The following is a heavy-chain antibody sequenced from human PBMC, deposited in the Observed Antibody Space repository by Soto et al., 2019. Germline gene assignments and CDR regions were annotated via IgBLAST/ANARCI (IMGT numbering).Heavy chain of an antibody. Sequence: ASVKVSCKASGYTFTSYYMHWVRQAPGQGLEWMGIINPSGGSTSYAQKFQGRVTMTRDTSTSTVYMELSSLRSEDTALYYCARVGFETFYYYYGMDVWGQGTTVTVSS. CDR3: ARVGFETFYYYYGMDV. D-gene: IGHD2-15*01. CDR1: GYTFTSYY. V-gene: IGHV1-46*03. CDR2: INPSGGST. J-gene: IGHJ6*02.